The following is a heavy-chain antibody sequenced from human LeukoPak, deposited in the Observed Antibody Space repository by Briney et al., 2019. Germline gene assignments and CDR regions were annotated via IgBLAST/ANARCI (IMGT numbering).Heavy chain of an antibody. CDR2: IYYSGST. CDR3: ARGPQKNWFDP. CDR1: GGSISSYY. Sequence: SETLSLTCTVSGGSISSYYWSRIRQPPGKGLEWIGYIYYSGSTNYNPSLKSRVTISVDTSKSQFSLKLSSVTAADTAVYYCARGPQKNWFDPWGQGTLVTVSS. V-gene: IGHV4-59*01. J-gene: IGHJ5*02.